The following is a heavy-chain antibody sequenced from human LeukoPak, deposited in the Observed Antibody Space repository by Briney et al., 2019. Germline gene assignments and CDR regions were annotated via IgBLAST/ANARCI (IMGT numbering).Heavy chain of an antibody. J-gene: IGHJ6*04. D-gene: IGHD3/OR15-3a*01. Sequence: SEPLSLTCAVYGGSFSGYYWSWIRQPPGKGLEWIGEVNHSGSTNYNPSLKSRVTISVDTSKNQFSLRLSSVTAADTAVYYCARGDSYYYYGMDVWGKGTTVTVSS. CDR2: VNHSGST. CDR1: GGSFSGYY. V-gene: IGHV4-34*01. CDR3: ARGDSYYYYGMDV.